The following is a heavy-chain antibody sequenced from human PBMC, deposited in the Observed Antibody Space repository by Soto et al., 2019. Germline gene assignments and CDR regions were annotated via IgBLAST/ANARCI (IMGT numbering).Heavy chain of an antibody. J-gene: IGHJ4*02. CDR2: IYYSGST. Sequence: SETLSLTCTVSGGSISSYYWSWIRQPPGKGLEWIGYIYYSGSTSYNPSLKSRVTISVDTSKNQFSLKLSSVTAADTAVYYCARRLKQLVLFDYWGQGTLVTVSS. CDR1: GGSISSYY. CDR3: ARRLKQLVLFDY. V-gene: IGHV4-59*01. D-gene: IGHD6-13*01.